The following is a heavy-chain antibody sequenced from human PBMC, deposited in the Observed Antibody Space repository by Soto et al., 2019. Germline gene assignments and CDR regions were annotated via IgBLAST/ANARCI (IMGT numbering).Heavy chain of an antibody. Sequence: QVQLVQSGAEVKKPGATVKVSCKASGYIVTSFGINWVRQAPGQGLEWMGCISEYGDSNYSEKLQDRVSLTTDTYTNTAYMELRSLGSDDMGVYYCARGGGAYDVWGQGTKITVSS. CDR1: GYIVTSFG. CDR2: ISEYGDS. J-gene: IGHJ3*01. CDR3: ARGGGAYDV. V-gene: IGHV1-18*03.